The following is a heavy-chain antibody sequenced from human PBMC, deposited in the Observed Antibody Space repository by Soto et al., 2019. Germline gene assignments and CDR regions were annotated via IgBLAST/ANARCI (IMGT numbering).Heavy chain of an antibody. V-gene: IGHV3-23*01. CDR2: ILVGGST. CDR1: GFTCSSYD. Sequence: GGSLRLSCAASGFTCSSYDMSWVRQAPGKGLEWVSTILVGGSTHYPDSVKGRLTISRDNAKNSLYLEMNSLRAEDTAVYYCARESEDLTSNFDYWGQGTLVTVSS. J-gene: IGHJ4*02. CDR3: ARESEDLTSNFDY.